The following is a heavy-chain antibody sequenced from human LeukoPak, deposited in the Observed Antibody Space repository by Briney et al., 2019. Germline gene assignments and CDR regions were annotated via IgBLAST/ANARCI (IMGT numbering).Heavy chain of an antibody. Sequence: SQTLSLTCAISGDSVSSNSAAWNWIRQSPSRGLEWLGRTYYRSKWYNDYAVSVKSRITINPDTSKNQFSLQLNSVTPEDTAVYYCARDGSSSGWTLYYFDSWGQGTLLTVSS. D-gene: IGHD6-19*01. V-gene: IGHV6-1*01. CDR3: ARDGSSSGWTLYYFDS. CDR1: GDSVSSNSAA. CDR2: TYYRSKWYN. J-gene: IGHJ4*02.